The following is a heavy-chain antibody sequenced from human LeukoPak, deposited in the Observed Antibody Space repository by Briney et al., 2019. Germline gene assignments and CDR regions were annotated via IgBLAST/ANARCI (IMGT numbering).Heavy chain of an antibody. CDR3: ARSTVFEDGTTDYYYGMDV. V-gene: IGHV4-31*03. Sequence: SETLSLTCTVSGGSISSGGYYWSWIRQHPGKGLEWIGEINHSGSTNYNPSLKSRVTISVDTSKNQFSLKLSSVTAADTAVYYCARSTVFEDGTTDYYYGMDVWGQGTTVTVSS. CDR1: GGSISSGGYY. J-gene: IGHJ6*02. CDR2: INHSGST. D-gene: IGHD1-1*01.